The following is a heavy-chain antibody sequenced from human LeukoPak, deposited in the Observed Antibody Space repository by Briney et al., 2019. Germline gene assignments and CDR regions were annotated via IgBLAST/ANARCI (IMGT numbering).Heavy chain of an antibody. V-gene: IGHV3-7*01. CDR2: IKQDGSEK. CDR1: GFIFSSYW. Sequence: GGSLRLSCAASGFIFSSYWMSWVRQAPGKGLEWVANIKQDGSEKYHVDSVKGRFTISRDNAENSLYLQMNGLRDDDTAVYYCARSPTVTTRVVDSWGQGTLVTVSS. D-gene: IGHD4-17*01. CDR3: ARSPTVTTRVVDS. J-gene: IGHJ4*02.